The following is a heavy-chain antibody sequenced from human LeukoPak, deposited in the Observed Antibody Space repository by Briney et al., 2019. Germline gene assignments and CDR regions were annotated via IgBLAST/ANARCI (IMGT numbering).Heavy chain of an antibody. CDR2: TRDDGYT. V-gene: IGHV4-4*02. CDR1: GGSITGSDW. J-gene: IGHJ4*02. Sequence: PSETLSPTCTVSGGSITGSDWWSWVRQPPGKGLEWIGETRDDGYTNYNPSLKNQVTISVDRSKNQFSLNLNSVTAADTAVYYCAQSTASYRAHGYWGQGILVTVSS. D-gene: IGHD2/OR15-2a*01. CDR3: AQSTASYRAHGY.